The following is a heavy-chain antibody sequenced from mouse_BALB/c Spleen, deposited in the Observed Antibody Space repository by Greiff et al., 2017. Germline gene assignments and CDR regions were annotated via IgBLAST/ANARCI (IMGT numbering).Heavy chain of an antibody. CDR2: ISSGGST. Sequence: EVKLVESGGGLVKPGGSLKLSCAASGFTFSSYAMSWVRQTPEKRLEWVASISSGGSTYYPDSVKGRFTISRDNARNILYLQMSSLRSEDTAMYYCARGDYGRYFDYWGQGTTLTVSS. J-gene: IGHJ2*01. CDR3: ARGDYGRYFDY. V-gene: IGHV5-6-5*01. CDR1: GFTFSSYA. D-gene: IGHD1-1*01.